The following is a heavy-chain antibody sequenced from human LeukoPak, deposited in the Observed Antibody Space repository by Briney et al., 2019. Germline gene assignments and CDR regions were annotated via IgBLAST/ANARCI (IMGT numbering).Heavy chain of an antibody. V-gene: IGHV3-23*01. J-gene: IGHJ4*02. CDR2: VDYSGDST. D-gene: IGHD4-17*01. CDR3: ARDRLHYGEYEKTFDY. CDR1: GFTLSSYE. Sequence: GGSLRLSCTVSGFTLSSYEMSWIRQAPGKGLEWVSSVDYSGDSTHYADSVMGRFTISRDNSKNTLYLQMNSLRAEDTAVYYCARDRLHYGEYEKTFDYWGQGTLVSVSS.